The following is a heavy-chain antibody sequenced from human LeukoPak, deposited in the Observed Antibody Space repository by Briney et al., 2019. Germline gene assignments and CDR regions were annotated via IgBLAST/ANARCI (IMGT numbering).Heavy chain of an antibody. CDR2: ITTRSDTI. V-gene: IGHV3-48*01. J-gene: IGHJ4*02. Sequence: PGGSLRLSCEASGFIFSSYNMNWIRQAPGKGLEWVSYITTRSDTIYYADSVKGRFTISRDNAKNSLYQQMRSLRVEDTAVYYCVRRQVGAHPFDNWGQGTLVTVSS. D-gene: IGHD1-26*01. CDR1: GFIFSSYN. CDR3: VRRQVGAHPFDN.